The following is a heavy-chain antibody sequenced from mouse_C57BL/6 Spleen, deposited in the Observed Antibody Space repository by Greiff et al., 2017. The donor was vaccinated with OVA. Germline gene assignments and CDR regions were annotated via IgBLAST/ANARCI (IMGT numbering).Heavy chain of an antibody. J-gene: IGHJ1*03. CDR2: INPGSGGT. CDR1: GYAFTNYL. CDR3: AIRGYGNFDWYFDV. Sequence: QVQLQQSGAELVRPGTSVKVSCKASGYAFTNYLIEWVKQRPGQGLEWIGVINPGSGGTNYNEKFKGQATLTADKSSSTAYMQLSSLTSEDSAVYYCAIRGYGNFDWYFDVWGTGTTVTVSS. V-gene: IGHV1-54*01. D-gene: IGHD2-10*02.